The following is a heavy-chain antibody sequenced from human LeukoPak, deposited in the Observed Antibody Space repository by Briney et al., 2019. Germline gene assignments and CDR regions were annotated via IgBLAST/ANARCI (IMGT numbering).Heavy chain of an antibody. CDR1: GFTFDDYA. CDR3: ARYAKVRGAD. CDR2: ISGSGGST. J-gene: IGHJ4*02. V-gene: IGHV3-23*01. Sequence: GRSLRLSCEASGFTFDDYAMHWVRKVPGKGLEWVSAISGSGGSTYYADSVKGRFTISRDNSKNTLYLQMNSLRAEDTAVYYCARYAKVRGADWGQGTLVTVSS. D-gene: IGHD3-10*01.